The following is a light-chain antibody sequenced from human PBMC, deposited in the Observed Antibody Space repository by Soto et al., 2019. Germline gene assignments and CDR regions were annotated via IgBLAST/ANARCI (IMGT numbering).Light chain of an antibody. J-gene: IGLJ1*01. CDR1: SSDVGGYNY. Sequence: QSALTQPASVSGSPGQSITISCTGTSSDVGGYNYVSWYQQHPGKAPKLMIYDVSNRPSGVSNRFSGSKSGNTASLTISGLQAEDEADYYSSSYTSSIYVFGTGTKVTVL. V-gene: IGLV2-14*01. CDR2: DVS. CDR3: SSYTSSIYV.